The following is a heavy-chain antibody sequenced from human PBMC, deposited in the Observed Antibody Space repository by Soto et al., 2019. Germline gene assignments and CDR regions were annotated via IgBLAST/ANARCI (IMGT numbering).Heavy chain of an antibody. CDR3: ARPPGYISDWYYFDL. Sequence: ASLQVSCKASGYTFIHDYMHGVRQAPGQGLEWMGRISPRSGGTNYAQKFQGRVTMTWDTSLNTAYMELSSLISEDTAVYYCARPPGYISDWYYFDLWGQGTLVTVSS. D-gene: IGHD3-9*01. CDR2: ISPRSGGT. V-gene: IGHV1-2*02. J-gene: IGHJ4*02. CDR1: GYTFIHDY.